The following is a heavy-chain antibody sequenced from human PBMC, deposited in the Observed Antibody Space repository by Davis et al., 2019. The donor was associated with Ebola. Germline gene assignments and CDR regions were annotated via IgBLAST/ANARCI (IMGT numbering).Heavy chain of an antibody. CDR2: IYYSGST. Sequence: SETLSLTCTVSGGSVSSGSYYWSWIRQPPGKGLEWIGYIYYSGSTNYNPSLKSRVTISVDTSKNQFSLKLSSVTAADTAVYYCARNIVVVPAAIRGGWFDPWGQGTLVTVSS. V-gene: IGHV4-61*01. D-gene: IGHD2-2*02. J-gene: IGHJ5*02. CDR1: GGSVSSGSYY. CDR3: ARNIVVVPAAIRGGWFDP.